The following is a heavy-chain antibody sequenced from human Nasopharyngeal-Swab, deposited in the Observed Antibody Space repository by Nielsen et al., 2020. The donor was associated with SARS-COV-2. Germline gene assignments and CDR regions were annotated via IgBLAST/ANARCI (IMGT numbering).Heavy chain of an antibody. CDR3: AKGTYSNGSLFDY. V-gene: IGHV3-20*04. Sequence: GESLKISCAASGFTFDDYAMHWVRQAPGKGLEWVSGINWNGGSTGYADSVKGRFTISRDNSKNTLYLQMNSLRAEDTAVYYCAKGTYSNGSLFDYWGQGTLVTVSS. CDR1: GFTFDDYA. J-gene: IGHJ4*01. CDR2: INWNGGST. D-gene: IGHD5-18*01.